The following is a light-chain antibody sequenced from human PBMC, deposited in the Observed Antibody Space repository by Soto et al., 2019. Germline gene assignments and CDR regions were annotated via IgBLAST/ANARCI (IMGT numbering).Light chain of an antibody. CDR3: QQRSNWPWT. V-gene: IGKV3-11*01. CDR1: QIVSNF. CDR2: DAS. J-gene: IGKJ1*01. Sequence: EIVLTQSPATLSLSPGERATLSCRASQIVSNFLAWYQQKPGQAPRLLISDASNRATGIPGRFSGSGSGTDFSLTIISLEPEDFADYYCQQRSNWPWTFGQGTKVEIK.